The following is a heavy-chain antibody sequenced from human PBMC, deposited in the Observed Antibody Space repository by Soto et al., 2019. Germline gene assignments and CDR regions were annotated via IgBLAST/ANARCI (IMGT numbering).Heavy chain of an antibody. Sequence: PGGSLRLSCAASEFALITYAIIWCGHSPGKGLEWVSAISGSGDSTYYVDSVKGRFIISRDTSKNTLYLQMNSLRAEDTALYYCAKSYSSNWYDYFEHWGQGTLVTVSS. CDR2: ISGSGDST. CDR3: AKSYSSNWYDYFEH. V-gene: IGHV3-23*01. J-gene: IGHJ4*02. CDR1: EFALITYA. D-gene: IGHD6-13*01.